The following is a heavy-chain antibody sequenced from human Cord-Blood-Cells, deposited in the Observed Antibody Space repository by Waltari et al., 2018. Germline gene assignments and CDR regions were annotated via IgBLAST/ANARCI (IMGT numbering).Heavy chain of an antibody. CDR3: ASHYDSSGYYYYYGMDV. D-gene: IGHD3-22*01. Sequence: GQGLEWMGGIIPIFGTANYAQKFQGRVTITADESTSTAYMELSSLRSEDTAVYYCASHYDSSGYYYYYGMDVWGQGTTVTVSS. J-gene: IGHJ6*02. CDR2: IIPIFGTA. V-gene: IGHV1-69*01.